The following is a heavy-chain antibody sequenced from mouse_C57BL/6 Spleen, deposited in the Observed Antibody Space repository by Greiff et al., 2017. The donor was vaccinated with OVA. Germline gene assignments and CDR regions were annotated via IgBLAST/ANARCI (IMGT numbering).Heavy chain of an antibody. Sequence: EVKLMESGGGLVKPGGSLKLSCAASGFTFSSYTMYWVRQTPEKRLEWVATISGGGGNTSSPDSVKGRFTIPRDNAKNTLYLQMSRLRSEDTALYYCARRDDGYYYFDYWGQGTTLTVSS. J-gene: IGHJ2*01. D-gene: IGHD2-3*01. CDR2: ISGGGGNT. CDR1: GFTFSSYT. CDR3: ARRDDGYYYFDY. V-gene: IGHV5-9*01.